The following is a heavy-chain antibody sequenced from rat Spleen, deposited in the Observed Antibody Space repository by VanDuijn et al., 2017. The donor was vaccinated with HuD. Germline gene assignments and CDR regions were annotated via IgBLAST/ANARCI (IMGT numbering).Heavy chain of an antibody. Sequence: EVQLVASGGDLVQPGRSMKVSCAASGFTFSNYYMAWVRQAPTKGLEWVASISTGGGNTDYRDSVKGRFTIFRDNAKSTLYLQMDSLRSEDTATYYCARFDYYFDYWGQGVMVTVSS. V-gene: IGHV5-25*01. CDR1: GFTFSNYY. CDR3: ARFDYYFDY. CDR2: ISTGGGNT. J-gene: IGHJ2*01.